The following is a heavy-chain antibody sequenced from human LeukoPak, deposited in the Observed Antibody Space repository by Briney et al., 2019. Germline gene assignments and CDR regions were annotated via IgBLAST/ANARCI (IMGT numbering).Heavy chain of an antibody. J-gene: IGHJ5*02. V-gene: IGHV4-59*04. CDR1: GGSISSYY. Sequence: SETLSLTCTVSGGSISSYYWSWIRQPPGKGLEWIGYIYYSGSTYYNPSLKSRVTISVDTSKNQFSLKLSSVTAADTAVYYCARQPAEGVVDPWGQGTLVTVSS. D-gene: IGHD5-18*01. CDR3: ARQPAEGVVDP. CDR2: IYYSGST.